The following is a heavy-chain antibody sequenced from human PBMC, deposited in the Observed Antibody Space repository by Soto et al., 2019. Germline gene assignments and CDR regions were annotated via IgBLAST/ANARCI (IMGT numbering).Heavy chain of an antibody. J-gene: IGHJ6*02. Sequence: QVQLVHSGAEVKKPGASVKVSCKTSGYTFTSYGISWVRQAPRQGLEWMGWISAYNGNTNYAQKLQGRVTMTTDTSASTDYMELSRVRSYDTGLYCCASNYYDGSGYARYYYGMDVWGQGSTVAVCS. CDR1: GYTFTSYG. CDR2: ISAYNGNT. D-gene: IGHD3-22*01. V-gene: IGHV1-18*01. CDR3: ASNYYDGSGYARYYYGMDV.